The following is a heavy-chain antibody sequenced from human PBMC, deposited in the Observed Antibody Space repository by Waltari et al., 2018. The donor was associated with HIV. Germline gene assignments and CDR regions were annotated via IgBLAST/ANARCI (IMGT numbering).Heavy chain of an antibody. Sequence: EVHLVESGGALVQPGGSLPLYCVASGCIFGEVAVNWVRQATWKGLEWISYITFGGNTRYYADSVKGRFTISRDNAKDSLYLQMNSLRAEDTAVYYCARAQYSSGCAYFDSWGQGTLVTVSS. CDR1: GCIFGEVA. D-gene: IGHD6-19*01. CDR2: ITFGGNTR. V-gene: IGHV3-48*01. CDR3: ARAQYSSGCAYFDS. J-gene: IGHJ4*02.